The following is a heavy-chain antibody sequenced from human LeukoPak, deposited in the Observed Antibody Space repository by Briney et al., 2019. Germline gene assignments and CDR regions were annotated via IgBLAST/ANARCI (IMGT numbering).Heavy chain of an antibody. CDR3: ARDGGMGVFDY. Sequence: PGGSLRLSCAASGFTLSDHYMDWVRQAPGKGLEWVSYISSSSSTIYYTDSVKGRFTISRDNAKNSLYLQMNSLRAEDTAVYYCARDGGMGVFDYWGQGTLVTVSS. J-gene: IGHJ4*02. V-gene: IGHV3-48*01. CDR1: GFTLSDHY. CDR2: ISSSSSTI. D-gene: IGHD3-16*01.